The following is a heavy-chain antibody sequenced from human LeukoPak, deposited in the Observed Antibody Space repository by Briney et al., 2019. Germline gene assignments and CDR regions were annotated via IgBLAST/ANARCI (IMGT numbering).Heavy chain of an antibody. CDR2: MNPNSGNT. CDR3: ARRVGAKGRFDY. V-gene: IGHV1-8*01. J-gene: IGHJ4*02. D-gene: IGHD1-26*01. Sequence: ASVKVSCKASGYTFTSYDINWVRQATGQGLEWMGWMNPNSGNTGYAQKFQGRVTMTRNTSISTAYMELSSLRSEDTAVYYCARRVGAKGRFDYWGLGTLVTVSS. CDR1: GYTFTSYD.